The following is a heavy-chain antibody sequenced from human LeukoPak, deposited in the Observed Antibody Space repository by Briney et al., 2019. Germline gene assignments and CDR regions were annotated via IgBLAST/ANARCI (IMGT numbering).Heavy chain of an antibody. CDR2: IDGGGTIT. V-gene: IGHV3-11*04. CDR1: GFTFSDYY. D-gene: IGHD3-3*01. Sequence: GGSLRLSCAASGFTFSDYYMSWIRQVPGEGLEWLSYIDGGGTITYYAAFEEGRFTISRDNAKNSVYLQMDSLRAEDTAVYYCARDRGYGSGYYFDNWGQGTLVTVSS. CDR3: ARDRGYGSGYYFDN. J-gene: IGHJ4*02.